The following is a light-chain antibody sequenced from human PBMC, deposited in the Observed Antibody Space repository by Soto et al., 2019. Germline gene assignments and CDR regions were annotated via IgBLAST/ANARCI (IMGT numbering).Light chain of an antibody. V-gene: IGKV4-1*01. J-gene: IGKJ1*01. CDR1: QSVLYSANDKNY. CDR2: WAS. CDR3: HPYHSDTQT. Sequence: DIVMTQSPDSLAVSLGGRATINCKSSQSVLYSANDKNYLAWYQQKPVQPPKLLVYWASTRESGVPDRFSGSGSGTDFTLTISSLQAEDAAVYYWHPYHSDTQTFVQGTKVEIK.